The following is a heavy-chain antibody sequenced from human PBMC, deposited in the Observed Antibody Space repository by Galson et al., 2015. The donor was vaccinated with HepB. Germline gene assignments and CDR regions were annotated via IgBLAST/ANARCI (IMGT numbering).Heavy chain of an antibody. D-gene: IGHD5-24*01. Sequence: SLRLSCAASGFTFSSYAMHWVRQAPGKGLEWVAVISYDGSNKYYADSVKGRFTISRDNSKNTLYLQMNSLRAEDTAVYYCARGGVEMATIIDIDYWGQGTLVTVSS. J-gene: IGHJ4*02. V-gene: IGHV3-30-3*01. CDR3: ARGGVEMATIIDIDY. CDR2: ISYDGSNK. CDR1: GFTFSSYA.